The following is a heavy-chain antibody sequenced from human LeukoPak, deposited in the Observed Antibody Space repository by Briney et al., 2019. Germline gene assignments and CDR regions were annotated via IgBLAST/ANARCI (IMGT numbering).Heavy chain of an antibody. CDR2: IYSSGSA. CDR1: GGSVSSGSYY. V-gene: IGHV4-61*01. CDR3: ARDSGTYYEPLLY. J-gene: IGHJ4*02. Sequence: NTSETLSLTCTVSGGSVSSGSYYWSWIRQPPGKGLEWVGCIYSSGSASYNPSLKSRVTISLDTSKNQFSVNLSSVTAADTAVYFCARDSGTYYEPLLYWGLGTLVTVSS. D-gene: IGHD1-26*01.